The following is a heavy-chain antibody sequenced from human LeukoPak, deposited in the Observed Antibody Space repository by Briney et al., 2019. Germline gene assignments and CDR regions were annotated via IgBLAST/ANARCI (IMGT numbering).Heavy chain of an antibody. Sequence: PGGSLRLSCAASGFTVSSNHMSWVRQAPGKGLEWVSIIYSGGSTFYADSVKGQFTISRDNSKNTLDLQMNSLRAEDTAVYYCASARIATRVRFDYWGQGTLVTVSS. V-gene: IGHV3-53*01. CDR3: ASARIATRVRFDY. J-gene: IGHJ4*02. D-gene: IGHD6-6*01. CDR2: IYSGGST. CDR1: GFTVSSNH.